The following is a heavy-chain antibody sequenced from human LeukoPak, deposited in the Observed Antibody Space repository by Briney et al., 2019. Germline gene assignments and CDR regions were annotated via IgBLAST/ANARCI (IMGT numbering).Heavy chain of an antibody. J-gene: IGHJ4*02. CDR1: GFTFSSYG. V-gene: IGHV3-23*01. CDR2: ISGSGVST. CDR3: AKALGSGSYYKVDY. D-gene: IGHD3-10*01. Sequence: GGSLRLSCAASGFTFSSYGMSWVCQAPGKGLEWVSAISGSGVSTYYADSVKGRFTISRDNSKNTLYLQMNSLRAEDTAVYYCAKALGSGSYYKVDYWGQGTLVTVSS.